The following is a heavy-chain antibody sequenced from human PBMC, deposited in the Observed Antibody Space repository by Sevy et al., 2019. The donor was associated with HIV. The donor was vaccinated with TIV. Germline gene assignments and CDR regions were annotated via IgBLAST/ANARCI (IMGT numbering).Heavy chain of an antibody. CDR1: GYTFTGYY. Sequence: ASVKVSCKASGYTFTGYYMHWVRQAPGQRLEWMGWISPDSGGTNCAQKFQGRVTMARDTSISTVYMELSRLRSDDTAVYYCARGLRVVVPAVIWGPATGYYGMDVWGQGTTVTVSS. CDR2: ISPDSGGT. V-gene: IGHV1-2*02. D-gene: IGHD2-2*01. CDR3: ARGLRVVVPAVIWGPATGYYGMDV. J-gene: IGHJ6*02.